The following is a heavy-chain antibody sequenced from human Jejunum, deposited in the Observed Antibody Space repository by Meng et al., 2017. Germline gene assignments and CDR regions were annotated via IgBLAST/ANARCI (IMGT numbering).Heavy chain of an antibody. CDR3: AHSSSSSSFGFDY. CDR1: GGSVSSAAYY. CDR2: IYYSGGT. D-gene: IGHD6-6*01. Sequence: QGPVQEPGPGLVRPSETLSLTCTVSGGSVSSAAYYWNWIRQPPGKGLEWIGYIYYSGGTTYSPSLNSRVTISIDTAKNQVSLKVSSVTAADTAVYYCAHSSSSSSFGFDYWGQGTLVTVSS. V-gene: IGHV4-61*08. J-gene: IGHJ4*02.